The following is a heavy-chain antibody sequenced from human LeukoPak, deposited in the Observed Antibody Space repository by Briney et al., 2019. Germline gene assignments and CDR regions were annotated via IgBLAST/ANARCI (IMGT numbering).Heavy chain of an antibody. D-gene: IGHD1-1*01. J-gene: IGHJ4*02. CDR1: GFTFSTYW. Sequence: GGSLRLSCAASGFTFSTYWMSWIRQAPGKGLEWVSYISSSGSTIYYADSVKGRFTISRDNAKNSLYLQMNSLRAEDTAVYYCARSQATGEEFDYWGQGTLVTVSS. CDR2: ISSSGSTI. CDR3: ARSQATGEEFDY. V-gene: IGHV3-11*01.